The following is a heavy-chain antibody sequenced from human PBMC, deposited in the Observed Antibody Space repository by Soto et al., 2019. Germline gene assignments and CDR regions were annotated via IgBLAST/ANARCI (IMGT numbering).Heavy chain of an antibody. D-gene: IGHD5-12*01. CDR1: GFTFSIYG. CDR2: ISYDGSNK. CDR3: AKDHVDIVATISRPPFYSYYGTDV. V-gene: IGHV3-30*18. J-gene: IGHJ6*02. Sequence: PGGSLRLSCAASGFTFSIYGMHLVRQSPGKGLEWVAFISYDGSNKYYADSVKGRFTISRDNSKNTLYLQMKSLRAEDTAVYYCAKDHVDIVATISRPPFYSYYGTDVWGQGTTFTVSS.